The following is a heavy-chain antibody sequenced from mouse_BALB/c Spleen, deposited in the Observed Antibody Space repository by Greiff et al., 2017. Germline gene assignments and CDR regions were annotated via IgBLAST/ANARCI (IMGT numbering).Heavy chain of an antibody. CDR3: ARHDGYYAMDY. V-gene: IGHV5-6*02. D-gene: IGHD2-3*01. CDR1: GFTFSSYG. CDR2: ISSGGSYT. Sequence: EVKLVESGGDLVKPGGSLKLSCAASGFTFSSYGMSWVRQTPDKRLEWVATISSGGSYTYYPDSVKGRFTFSRDNAKNTLYLQMSSLKSEDTAMYYCARHDGYYAMDYWGQGTSVTVSS. J-gene: IGHJ4*01.